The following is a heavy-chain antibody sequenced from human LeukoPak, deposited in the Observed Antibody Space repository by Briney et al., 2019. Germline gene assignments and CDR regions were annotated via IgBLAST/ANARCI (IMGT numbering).Heavy chain of an antibody. V-gene: IGHV3-66*02. CDR2: IYSGGST. CDR3: ARDALRSDIVVVPAAI. J-gene: IGHJ4*02. Sequence: GGSLRLSCAASGFTVSSNYMSWVRQAPGKGLEWVSVIYSGGSTYYADSVKGRFTISRDNSKNTLYLQMNSLRAEDTAVYYYARDALRSDIVVVPAAIWGQGTLVTVSS. D-gene: IGHD2-2*01. CDR1: GFTVSSNY.